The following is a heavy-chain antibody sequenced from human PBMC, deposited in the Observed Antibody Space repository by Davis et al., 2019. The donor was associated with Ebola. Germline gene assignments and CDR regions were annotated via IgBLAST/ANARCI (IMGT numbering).Heavy chain of an antibody. J-gene: IGHJ6*03. V-gene: IGHV3-11*01. D-gene: IGHD3-9*01. CDR2: ISPSGSII. CDR3: ARGGRWYDIMTEASVMDV. CDR1: GFTFSDYY. Sequence: PGGSLRLSCAASGFTFSDYYMNWIRQAPGKGLEWLSNISPSGSIIYYADSVKGRFTISRDNAKDSLYLQMTGLRTEDTAAYYCARGGRWYDIMTEASVMDVWGKGTTVTVSS.